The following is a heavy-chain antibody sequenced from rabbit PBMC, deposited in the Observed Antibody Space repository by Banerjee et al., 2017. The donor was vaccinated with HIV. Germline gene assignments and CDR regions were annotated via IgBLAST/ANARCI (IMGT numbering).Heavy chain of an antibody. J-gene: IGHJ4*01. Sequence: QSLEESGGDLVKPGGSLTLTCTASGFSFNNNYVMCWVRQAPGKGPEWIACIWTGNSGDTFYASWTKGRFTISKTSSTTVTLQMTSLTAADTATYFCARSYTESAAYMVLWGPGTLVTVS. CDR2: IWTGNSGDT. CDR1: GFSFNNNYV. D-gene: IGHD6-1*01. V-gene: IGHV1S40*01. CDR3: ARSYTESAAYMVL.